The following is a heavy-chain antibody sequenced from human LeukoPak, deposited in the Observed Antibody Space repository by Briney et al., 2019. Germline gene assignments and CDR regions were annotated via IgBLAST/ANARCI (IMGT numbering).Heavy chain of an antibody. Sequence: GGSLRLSCAASGFTVSTNYMTWVRQAPGKGLEWVSVIYSGGSTYYADSVKGRFTISRDNSKNTLYLQMNGLRAEDTAVYYCARGSITGTMSTPSPFFHYWGQGTLVTVSS. D-gene: IGHD1-7*01. CDR2: IYSGGST. V-gene: IGHV3-66*01. J-gene: IGHJ4*02. CDR3: ARGSITGTMSTPSPFFHY. CDR1: GFTVSTNY.